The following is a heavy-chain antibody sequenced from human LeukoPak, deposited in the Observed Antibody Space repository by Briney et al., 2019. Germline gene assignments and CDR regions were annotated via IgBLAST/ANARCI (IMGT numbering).Heavy chain of an antibody. CDR1: GFTFSSYA. CDR3: AKDAAFFYYSSGGDY. V-gene: IGHV3-23*01. Sequence: GGSLRLSCAASGFTFSSYAMSWVRQDPGKGLEWLSAISGSGGSTYYADSVKGRFTISRDNSKNTLYLQMNSLRAEDTAVYQCAKDAAFFYYSSGGDYWGQGTLVT. CDR2: ISGSGGST. J-gene: IGHJ4*02. D-gene: IGHD3-22*01.